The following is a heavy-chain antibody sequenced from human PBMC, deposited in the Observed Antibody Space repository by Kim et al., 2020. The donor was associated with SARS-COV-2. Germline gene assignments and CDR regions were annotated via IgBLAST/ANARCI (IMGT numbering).Heavy chain of an antibody. Sequence: ASVKVSCKASGYTFTSYGIDRVGQAPKRGLDWMGWISAYNGKTNCAREVEGGVTMTTDTSTSTATMELRGLSSDTTAVSYCARTPTPRSWYQLLYDLHYF. V-gene: IGHV1-18*01. CDR2: ISAYNGKT. D-gene: IGHD2-2*02. CDR3: ARTPTPRSWYQLLYDLHYF. J-gene: IGHJ4*01. CDR1: GYTFTSYG.